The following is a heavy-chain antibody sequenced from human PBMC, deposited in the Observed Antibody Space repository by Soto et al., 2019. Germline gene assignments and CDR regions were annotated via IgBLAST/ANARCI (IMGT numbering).Heavy chain of an antibody. CDR3: ARGSQYYYDGSGPLDC. Sequence: EVQLLESGGGLVQPGGSLRLSCAASGFTFSSYSLSWVRQAPGKGLEWVSSISGSGDITYYADSVKGRFTISRDNSKNTLYLQMTSLRAGDTAVYFCARGSQYYYDGSGPLDCWGQGTLVTVSS. D-gene: IGHD3-22*01. J-gene: IGHJ4*02. CDR2: ISGSGDIT. V-gene: IGHV3-23*01. CDR1: GFTFSSYS.